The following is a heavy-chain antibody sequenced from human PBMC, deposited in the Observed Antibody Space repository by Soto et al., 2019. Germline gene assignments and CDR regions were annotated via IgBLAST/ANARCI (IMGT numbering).Heavy chain of an antibody. J-gene: IGHJ3*02. CDR1: GYTFTNYG. V-gene: IGHV1-18*01. CDR3: AREALDIVATIDDAFDI. D-gene: IGHD5-12*01. Sequence: ASVKVSCKASGYTFTNYGINWVRQAPGQGLEWMGWISVYTGSTSYAQKFQGRVTMTRDTSTSTVYMELSSLRSEDTAVYYCAREALDIVATIDDAFDIWGQGTMVTVSS. CDR2: ISVYTGST.